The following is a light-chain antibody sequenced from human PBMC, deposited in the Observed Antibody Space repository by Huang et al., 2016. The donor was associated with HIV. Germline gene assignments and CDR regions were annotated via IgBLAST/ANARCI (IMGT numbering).Light chain of an antibody. V-gene: IGKV3-11*01. CDR2: DAS. CDR1: QSVSSY. CDR3: QQRSNWPVT. J-gene: IGKJ3*01. Sequence: ELVLTQSPATLSLSPGERATLSSRASQSVSSYLAWYQQKPGQAPRLLMYDASNRASGIPARFSGSGSGTDFTLTISSLEPEDFAVYYCQQRSNWPVTFGPGTKVDIK.